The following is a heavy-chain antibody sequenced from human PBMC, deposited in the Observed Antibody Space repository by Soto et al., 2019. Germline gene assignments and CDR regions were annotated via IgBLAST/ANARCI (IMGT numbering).Heavy chain of an antibody. CDR2: ISGSGGST. D-gene: IGHD4-4*01. CDR1: GFTFSSYA. Sequence: GGSLRLSCAASGFTFSSYAMSWVRQAPGKGLEWVSAISGSGGSTYCADSVKGRFTISRDNSKNTLYLQMNSLRAEDTAVYYCAKDYSYSNYGNYFDYWGQGTLVTVSS. CDR3: AKDYSYSNYGNYFDY. J-gene: IGHJ4*02. V-gene: IGHV3-23*01.